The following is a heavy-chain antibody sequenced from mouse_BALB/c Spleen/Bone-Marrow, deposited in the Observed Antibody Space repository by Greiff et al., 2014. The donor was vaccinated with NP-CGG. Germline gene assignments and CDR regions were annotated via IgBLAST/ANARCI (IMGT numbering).Heavy chain of an antibody. D-gene: IGHD1-1*02. CDR1: GFNIKDTY. Sequence: VQLKQSGTDLVKPGASIRLSCTASGFNIKDTYMHWVRQRPEQGLEWIGRIDPANGDTKYDPKFQGKATITADTSSNTAYLQLSSLTSEDTAVYYCARDGSWRTMDYWGQGTSVTVSS. CDR2: IDPANGDT. V-gene: IGHV14-3*02. CDR3: ARDGSWRTMDY. J-gene: IGHJ4*01.